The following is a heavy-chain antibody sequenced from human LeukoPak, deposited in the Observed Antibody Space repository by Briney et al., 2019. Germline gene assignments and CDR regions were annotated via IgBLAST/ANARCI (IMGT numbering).Heavy chain of an antibody. V-gene: IGHV1-2*02. D-gene: IGHD3-22*01. J-gene: IGHJ4*02. Sequence: GASVKVSCKASGYTFTGYCMHWVRQAPGQGLEWMGWINPNSGGTNYAQKFQGRVTMTRDTSISAAYMELSRLRSDDTAVYYCARDSGYYYDSSGYYRKGPFDYWGQGTLVTVSS. CDR3: ARDSGYYYDSSGYYRKGPFDY. CDR2: INPNSGGT. CDR1: GYTFTGYC.